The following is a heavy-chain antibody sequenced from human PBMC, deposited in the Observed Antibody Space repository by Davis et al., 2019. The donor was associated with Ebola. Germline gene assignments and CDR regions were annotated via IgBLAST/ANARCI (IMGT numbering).Heavy chain of an antibody. CDR3: ARDPRRIAYGSGVPRGFFDI. CDR1: GGSISSGGYY. D-gene: IGHD3-10*01. V-gene: IGHV4-31*11. J-gene: IGHJ3*02. CDR2: IYYSGST. Sequence: MPSETLSLTCAVSGGSISSGGYYWSWIRQHPGKGLEWIGYIYYSGSTYYNPSLKSRVTISVDTSKNQFSLKLSSVTAADTAVYYCARDPRRIAYGSGVPRGFFDIWGQGTMVTVSS.